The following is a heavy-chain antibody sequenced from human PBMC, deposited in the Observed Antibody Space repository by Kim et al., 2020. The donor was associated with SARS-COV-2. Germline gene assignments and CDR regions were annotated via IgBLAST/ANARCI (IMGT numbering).Heavy chain of an antibody. J-gene: IGHJ4*02. D-gene: IGHD3-10*01. V-gene: IGHV1-2*02. Sequence: AQKVQGRVTMTRDPSIKTAYMELSRLKSDDTAVYYCARPGIISTSGIFDYWGQGTLVTVSS. CDR3: ARPGIISTSGIFDY.